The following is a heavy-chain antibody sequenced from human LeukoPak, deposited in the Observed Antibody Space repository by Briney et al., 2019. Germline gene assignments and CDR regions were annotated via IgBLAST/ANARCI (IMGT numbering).Heavy chain of an antibody. CDR3: ARVPYCSGGSCNYYYYYGMDV. J-gene: IGHJ6*02. D-gene: IGHD2-15*01. Sequence: PSETLSLTCAVYGGSFSGYYWNWIRQPPGKGLEWIGEIIHSGSTNYNPSLKSRVTISVDTSKNQFSLKLSSVTAADTAVYYCARVPYCSGGSCNYYYYYGMDVWGQGTTVTVSS. CDR2: IIHSGST. CDR1: GGSFSGYY. V-gene: IGHV4-34*12.